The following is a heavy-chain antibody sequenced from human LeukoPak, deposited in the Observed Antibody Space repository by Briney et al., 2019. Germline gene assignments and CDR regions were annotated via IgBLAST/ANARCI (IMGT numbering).Heavy chain of an antibody. Sequence: ASVKVSCKASGYTFTSYAMHWVRQAPGQRPEWMGWINAGNGNTKYSQEFQGRVTITRDTSASTAYMELSSLRSEDMAVYYCAREGVVVPAPPPADYYYYMDVWGKGTTVTVSS. CDR1: GYTFTSYA. CDR3: AREGVVVPAPPPADYYYYMDV. D-gene: IGHD2-2*01. CDR2: INAGNGNT. J-gene: IGHJ6*03. V-gene: IGHV1-3*03.